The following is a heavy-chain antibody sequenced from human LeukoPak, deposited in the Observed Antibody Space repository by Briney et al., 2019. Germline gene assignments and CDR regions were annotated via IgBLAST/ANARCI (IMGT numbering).Heavy chain of an antibody. CDR2: IYYSGST. CDR1: GGSISSYY. D-gene: IGHD7-27*01. J-gene: IGHJ3*02. CDR3: ARVTGDPDAFDI. Sequence: SETLSLTCTASGGSISSYYWSWIRQPPGKGLEWIGYIYYSGSTNHNPSLKSRVTISVDTSKNQFSLKLSSVTAADTAVYYCARVTGDPDAFDIWGQGTMVTVSS. V-gene: IGHV4-59*01.